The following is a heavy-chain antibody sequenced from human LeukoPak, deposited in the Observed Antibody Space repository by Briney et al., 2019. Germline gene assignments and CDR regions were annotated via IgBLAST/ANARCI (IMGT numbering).Heavy chain of an antibody. V-gene: IGHV3-48*03. CDR2: ISTSGSTI. CDR3: ARGSSAGASLRHDY. CDR1: GFTFSSYE. D-gene: IGHD1-26*01. Sequence: PGGSLRLSCAASGFTFSSYEMNWVRQAPGKGLEWVSYISTSGSTIYYADSVKGRFTISRDNAKKSLYLQMNSLRAEDTAVYYCARGSSAGASLRHDYWGQGTLVTVSS. J-gene: IGHJ4*02.